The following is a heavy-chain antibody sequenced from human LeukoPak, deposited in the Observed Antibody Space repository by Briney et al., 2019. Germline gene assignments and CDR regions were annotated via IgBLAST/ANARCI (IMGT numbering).Heavy chain of an antibody. CDR3: ARDLIAAAGTLRYYGMDV. CDR2: ISSSSSYI. J-gene: IGHJ6*02. D-gene: IGHD6-13*01. Sequence: GGSLRLSCAASGFTFSKFPMGWVRQAPGRGLEWVSSISSSSSYIYYADSVKGRFTISRDNAMNSLYLQMNSLRAEDTAVYYCARDLIAAAGTLRYYGMDVWGQGTTVTVSS. V-gene: IGHV3-21*01. CDR1: GFTFSKFP.